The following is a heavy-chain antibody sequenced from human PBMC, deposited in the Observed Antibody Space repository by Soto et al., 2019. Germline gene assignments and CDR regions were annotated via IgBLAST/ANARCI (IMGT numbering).Heavy chain of an antibody. CDR1: GGTFSSYA. V-gene: IGHV1-69*13. D-gene: IGHD3-10*01. Sequence: SVKVSCKASGGTFSSYAISWVRQAPGQGLEWMGGIIPIFGTANYAQKFQGRVTITADESTSTAYMELSSLRSEDTAVYYCARGVDGDGSGLRLFYSYYYYGMDVWGQGTSVTVSS. CDR2: IIPIFGTA. J-gene: IGHJ6*02. CDR3: ARGVDGDGSGLRLFYSYYYYGMDV.